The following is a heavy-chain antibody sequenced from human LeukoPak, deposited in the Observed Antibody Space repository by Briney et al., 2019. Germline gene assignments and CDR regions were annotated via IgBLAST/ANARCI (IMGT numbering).Heavy chain of an antibody. CDR3: AKDRRPAAMLGWFDP. D-gene: IGHD2-2*01. Sequence: PGGSLRLSCAASGFTFSSYGMSWVRQAPGKGLEWVSAISGSGGSTYYADSVKGRFTISRDNSKNTLYLQMNSLRAEDTAVYYCAKDRRPAAMLGWFDPWGQGTLVTVSS. CDR2: ISGSGGST. V-gene: IGHV3-23*01. CDR1: GFTFSSYG. J-gene: IGHJ5*02.